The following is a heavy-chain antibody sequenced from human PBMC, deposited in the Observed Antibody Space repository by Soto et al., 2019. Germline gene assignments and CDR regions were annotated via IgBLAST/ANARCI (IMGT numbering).Heavy chain of an antibody. J-gene: IGHJ6*02. D-gene: IGHD2-2*01. Sequence: PSETLSLTCTVSSGSVSSHSYYWSWIRQPPGKGLEWIGYIYYSGSTYYNPSLKSQVTISVDTSKNQFSLKLRSVTAADTAVYYCARTYCSSASCYGLYYFGMDVWGQGTTVTVS. CDR3: ARTYCSSASCYGLYYFGMDV. V-gene: IGHV4-61*01. CDR2: IYYSGST. CDR1: SGSVSSHSYY.